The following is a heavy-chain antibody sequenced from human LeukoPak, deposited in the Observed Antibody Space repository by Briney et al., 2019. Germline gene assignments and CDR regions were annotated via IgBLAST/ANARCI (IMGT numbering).Heavy chain of an antibody. Sequence: GGSLRLSCAASGFTFSSYAMHWVGQAPGKGLEYVSAISSNGGSTYYANSVKGRFTISRDNSKNTLYLQMGSLRAEDMAVYYCARGHGDYAFDYWGQGTLLTVSS. CDR2: ISSNGGST. CDR1: GFTFSSYA. D-gene: IGHD4-17*01. CDR3: ARGHGDYAFDY. V-gene: IGHV3-64*01. J-gene: IGHJ4*02.